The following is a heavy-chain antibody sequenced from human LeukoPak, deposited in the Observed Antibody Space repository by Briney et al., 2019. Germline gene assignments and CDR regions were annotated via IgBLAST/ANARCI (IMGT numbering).Heavy chain of an antibody. CDR2: ISGSGGST. D-gene: IGHD4-17*01. J-gene: IGHJ4*02. CDR1: GFTFSSYA. Sequence: GGSLRLSCAASGFTFSSYAMSWVRQAPGKGLEWVSAISGSGGSTYYADSVKGRFTISRDNSKNTLYLQMNSLRAEDTAVYYCAKSHTVTTYFPRPPNSDYWGQGTLVTVSS. CDR3: AKSHTVTTYFPRPPNSDY. V-gene: IGHV3-23*01.